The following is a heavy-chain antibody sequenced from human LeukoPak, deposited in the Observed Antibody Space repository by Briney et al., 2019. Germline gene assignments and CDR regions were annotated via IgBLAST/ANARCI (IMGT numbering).Heavy chain of an antibody. J-gene: IGHJ4*02. D-gene: IGHD5-18*01. Sequence: SETLSLTCAAYGGSFSGYYWSWIRQPPGKGLEWIGEINHSGSTNYNPSLKSRVTISVDTSKNQFSLKLSSVTAADTAVYYCARDWDTAMVRYDYWGQGTLVTVSS. V-gene: IGHV4-34*01. CDR1: GGSFSGYY. CDR3: ARDWDTAMVRYDY. CDR2: INHSGST.